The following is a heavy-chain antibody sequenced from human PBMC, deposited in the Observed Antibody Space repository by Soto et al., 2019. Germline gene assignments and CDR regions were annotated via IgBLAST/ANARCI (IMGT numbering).Heavy chain of an antibody. V-gene: IGHV5-51*01. J-gene: IGHJ4*02. CDR3: ARQVEDGYSFGYHY. Sequence: RGESLKISCKGSGYRFASYWIGWVRQMPGKGLEWMGIIYPGDSDTRYSPPFQGQVTISADSSISTAYLQWSSLKASDSAMYFCARQVEDGYSFGYHYWRQRTQVTVSS. CDR2: IYPGDSDT. D-gene: IGHD5-18*01. CDR1: GYRFASYW.